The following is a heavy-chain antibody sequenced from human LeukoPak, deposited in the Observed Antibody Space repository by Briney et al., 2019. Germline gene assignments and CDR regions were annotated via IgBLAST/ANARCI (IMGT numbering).Heavy chain of an antibody. CDR3: ASYSSGWSCENAFDI. J-gene: IGHJ3*02. CDR1: GGSISSYY. CDR2: IYYSGST. Sequence: PSETLSLTCTVSGGSISSYYWSWIRQPPGKGLEWIGYIYYSGSTNYNPSLKSRVTISVDTSKNQFSLKLSSVTAADTAVYYCASYSSGWSCENAFDIWGQGTMVTVSS. V-gene: IGHV4-59*08. D-gene: IGHD6-19*01.